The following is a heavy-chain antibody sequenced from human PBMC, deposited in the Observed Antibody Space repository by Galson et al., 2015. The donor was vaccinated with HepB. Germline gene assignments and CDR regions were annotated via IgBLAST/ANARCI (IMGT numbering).Heavy chain of an antibody. D-gene: IGHD5-12*01. CDR3: ARRGPPYSGYVKGQETEYYYYGVDV. Sequence: SVKVSCKASRYILTKYTISWVRQAPGQGLEWLGWINVYNGDTKYAQKFQGRVIMTADTSTATAYLELRSLRSDDTAVYYCARRGPPYSGYVKGQETEYYYYGVDVWGQGTTVTASS. CDR1: RYILTKYT. CDR2: INVYNGDT. V-gene: IGHV1-18*01. J-gene: IGHJ6*02.